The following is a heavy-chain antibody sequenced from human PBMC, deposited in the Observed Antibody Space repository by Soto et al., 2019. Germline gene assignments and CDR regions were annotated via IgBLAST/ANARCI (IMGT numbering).Heavy chain of an antibody. Sequence: EASVKVSCKTSGYTFTTYFIHWVRQAPGQGLEWLGWINVDSGDTKSADGFKGRVTLTRDTSITTADMELTSLTSDDTAVSYCARGGFSYDSSGSPFDFWGQGTLVTVSS. V-gene: IGHV1-2*07. CDR2: INVDSGDT. D-gene: IGHD3-22*01. CDR3: ARGGFSYDSSGSPFDF. CDR1: GYTFTTYF. J-gene: IGHJ5*01.